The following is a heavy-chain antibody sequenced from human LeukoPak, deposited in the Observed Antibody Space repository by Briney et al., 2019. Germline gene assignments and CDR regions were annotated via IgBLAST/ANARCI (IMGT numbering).Heavy chain of an antibody. Sequence: PGGSLRLSCAASGFTVSSNYMSWVRQAPGKGLEWVSVIYSGGSTYYADSVKGRFTISRDSTKNTIYLQMNNLRAEDTAVYYCARGLLRDGYTYTYSFDYWGQGALVTVSS. CDR1: GFTVSSNY. D-gene: IGHD5-18*01. CDR3: ARGLLRDGYTYTYSFDY. J-gene: IGHJ4*02. CDR2: IYSGGST. V-gene: IGHV3-66*01.